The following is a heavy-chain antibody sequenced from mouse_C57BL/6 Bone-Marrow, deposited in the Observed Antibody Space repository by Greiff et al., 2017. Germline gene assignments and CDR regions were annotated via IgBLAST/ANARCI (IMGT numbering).Heavy chain of an antibody. CDR3: ARGGGYPFAY. CDR1: GFTFSSYG. CDR2: ISSGGSYT. Sequence: VKLVESGGDLVKPGGSLKLSCAASGFTFSSYGMSWVRQTPDKRLEWVATISSGGSYTYYPDSVKGRFTISRDNAKNTLYLQMSSLKSEDTAMYYCARGGGYPFAYWGQGTLVTVSA. V-gene: IGHV5-6*02. J-gene: IGHJ3*01. D-gene: IGHD2-2*01.